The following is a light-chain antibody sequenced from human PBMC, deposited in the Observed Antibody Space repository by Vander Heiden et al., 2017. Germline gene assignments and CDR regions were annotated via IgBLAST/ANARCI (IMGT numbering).Light chain of an antibody. J-gene: IGKJ2*01. CDR3: QQTDSNPLYT. Sequence: DIQMTQSPSSLSASGGDRVTITCRASQSISSYLNWYQQKPGKAPKLLIYAASSLQSGVPSRFSGSGYGTDFTLTISSRQPEDFASYYCQQTDSNPLYTFGQGTKMDIK. V-gene: IGKV1-39*01. CDR1: QSISSY. CDR2: AAS.